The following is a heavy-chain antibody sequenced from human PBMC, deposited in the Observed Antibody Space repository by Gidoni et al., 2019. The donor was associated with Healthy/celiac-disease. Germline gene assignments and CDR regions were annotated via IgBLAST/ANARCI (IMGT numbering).Heavy chain of an antibody. Sequence: QVQLVASGGGVVKPGGSLRLSCAASGFPFSDYYLSWFRQAPGKGLEWVSYISSSGSTIYYADSVKGRFTISRDNAKNSLYLQMNSLRAEDTAVYYCAREIAAAGPNWFDPWGQGTLVTVSS. J-gene: IGHJ5*02. CDR3: AREIAAAGPNWFDP. CDR2: ISSSGSTI. V-gene: IGHV3-11*01. D-gene: IGHD6-13*01. CDR1: GFPFSDYY.